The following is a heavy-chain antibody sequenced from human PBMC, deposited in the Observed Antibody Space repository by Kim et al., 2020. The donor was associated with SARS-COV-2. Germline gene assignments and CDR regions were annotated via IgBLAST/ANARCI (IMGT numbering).Heavy chain of an antibody. Sequence: GVSLRLSCAASGFTFDDYAMHWVRQAPGKGLEWVSGISWNSGSIGYADSVKGRFTISRDSAKNSLYLHMNSLRAEDTALYYCTKYLPKQSAAGTMGSFQ. CDR1: GFTFDDYA. D-gene: IGHD6-13*01. CDR3: TKYLPKQSAAGTMGSFQ. V-gene: IGHV3-9*01. J-gene: IGHJ1*01. CDR2: ISWNSGSI.